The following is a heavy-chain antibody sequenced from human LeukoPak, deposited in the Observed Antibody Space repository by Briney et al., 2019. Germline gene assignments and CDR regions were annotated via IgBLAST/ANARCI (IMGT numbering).Heavy chain of an antibody. V-gene: IGHV4-39*07. D-gene: IGHD1-26*01. CDR3: ARVGATSRWSRQTNWYFDL. CDR1: GGSISSSSYY. J-gene: IGHJ2*01. Sequence: SETLSLTCTVSGGSISSSSYYWGWIRQPPGKGLEWIGSIYYSGSTYYNPSLKSRVTISVDTSKNQFSLKLSSVTAADTAVYYCARVGATSRWSRQTNWYFDLWGRGTLVTVSS. CDR2: IYYSGST.